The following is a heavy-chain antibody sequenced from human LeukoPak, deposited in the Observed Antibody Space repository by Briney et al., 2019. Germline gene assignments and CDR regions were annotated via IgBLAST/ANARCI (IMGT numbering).Heavy chain of an antibody. CDR1: GFTFNNYA. CDR3: ARDLHEYYFDY. CDR2: INTGGGT. V-gene: IGHV3-23*01. Sequence: GGSLRLSCAASGFTFNNYAMTWVRQAPGKGLEWDSTINTGGGTYYAASVKGRFTLSRENSRNTLYRQMHSLRAKDTAVYYCARDLHEYYFDYWGQGTLVTVSS. J-gene: IGHJ4*02.